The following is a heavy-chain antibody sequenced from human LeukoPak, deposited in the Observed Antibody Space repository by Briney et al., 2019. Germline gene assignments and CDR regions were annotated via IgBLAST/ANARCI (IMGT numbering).Heavy chain of an antibody. CDR3: ARRAYYDSSGYKPTASYFDL. V-gene: IGHV4-4*08. CDR2: IYANGIT. J-gene: IGHJ2*01. D-gene: IGHD3-22*01. CDR1: GGSIFSYY. Sequence: SETLSLTCTVSGGSIFSYYWNWIRQSPGKGLEWVGYIYANGITTYNPSLRSRGSISIDTSRNQFSLRLTSVTAADTATYYCARRAYYDSSGYKPTASYFDLWGRGTLVTVSS.